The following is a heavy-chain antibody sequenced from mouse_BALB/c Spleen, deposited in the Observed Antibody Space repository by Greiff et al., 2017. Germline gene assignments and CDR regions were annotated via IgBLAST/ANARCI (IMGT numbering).Heavy chain of an antibody. Sequence: VQLQQSGPGLVKPSQSLSLTCTVTGYSITSDYAWNWIRQFPGNKLEWMGYISYSGSTSYNPSLKSRISITRDTSKNQFFLQLNSVTTEDTATYYCASSITTAYWYFDVWGAGTTVTVSS. V-gene: IGHV3-2*02. CDR1: GYSITSDYA. D-gene: IGHD1-2*01. J-gene: IGHJ1*01. CDR2: ISYSGST. CDR3: ASSITTAYWYFDV.